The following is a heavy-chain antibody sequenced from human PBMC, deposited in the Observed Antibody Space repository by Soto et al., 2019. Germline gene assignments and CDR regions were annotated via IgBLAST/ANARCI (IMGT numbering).Heavy chain of an antibody. V-gene: IGHV4-61*01. CDR2: IYYSGST. D-gene: IGHD4-17*01. Sequence: SETLSLTCTVSGGSVSSGSYYWSWIRQPPGKGLEWIGYIYYSGSTNYNPSLKSRVTISVDTSKNQFSLKLSSVTAADTAVYYCARSDITVTTDYWGQGTLVTVSS. J-gene: IGHJ4*02. CDR1: GGSVSSGSYY. CDR3: ARSDITVTTDY.